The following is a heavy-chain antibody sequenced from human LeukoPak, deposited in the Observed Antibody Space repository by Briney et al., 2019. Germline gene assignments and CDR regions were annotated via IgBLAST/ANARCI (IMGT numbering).Heavy chain of an antibody. Sequence: GGSLRLSCAASGFTFSNTWMYWVRQAPGKGLVWVSRINSDGSDTTYADSVKGRFTISRDNSKNTLYLQMNSLRAEDTAVYYCVRDDDRPDNGLDYWGQGTLVTVSS. CDR3: VRDDDRPDNGLDY. V-gene: IGHV3-74*01. CDR1: GFTFSNTW. CDR2: INSDGSDT. D-gene: IGHD3-22*01. J-gene: IGHJ4*02.